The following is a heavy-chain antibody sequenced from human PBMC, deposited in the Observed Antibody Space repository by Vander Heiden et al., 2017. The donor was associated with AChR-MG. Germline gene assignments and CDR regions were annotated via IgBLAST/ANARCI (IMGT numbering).Heavy chain of an antibody. V-gene: IGHV3-23*01. J-gene: IGHJ5*02. CDR1: GFTFSSHA. Sequence: EVQLLESGGGLVQPGGSLRLSCAASGFTFSSHARGWVRQAPGKGLEWVSAISGSGGSTYYADSVKGRFTISRDNSKNTLYLQMNSLRAEDTAVYYCAKGTKLSSSWYLGWFDPWGQGTLVTVSS. CDR2: ISGSGGST. CDR3: AKGTKLSSSWYLGWFDP. D-gene: IGHD6-13*01.